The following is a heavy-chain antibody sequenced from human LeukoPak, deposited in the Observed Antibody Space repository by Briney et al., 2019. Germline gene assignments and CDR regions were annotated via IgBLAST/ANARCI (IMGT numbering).Heavy chain of an antibody. J-gene: IGHJ4*02. Sequence: SETLSLTCAVSGYSISSGYYWVWIRQPPRKALEWIGSVYHTGSTYYHPSPNSRVTISLDTSKNQFSLRLTSVTAADTALYYCASHYYASSGSLFDSWGRGSLVTVSS. CDR3: ASHYYASSGSLFDS. CDR2: VYHTGST. D-gene: IGHD3-22*01. V-gene: IGHV4-38-2*01. CDR1: GYSISSGYY.